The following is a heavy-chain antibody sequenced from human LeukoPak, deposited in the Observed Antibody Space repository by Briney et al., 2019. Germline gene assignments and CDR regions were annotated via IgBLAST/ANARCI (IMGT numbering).Heavy chain of an antibody. CDR2: ISWNSGSI. Sequence: GRSLRLSCAASGFTFDDYAMHWVRQAPGKGLEWVSGISWNSGSIGYADSVKGRFTISRDNSKNTLYLQMNSLRAGDTAVYYCAKGNYDFWSGYPGLSYFDYWGQGTLVTVSS. J-gene: IGHJ4*02. V-gene: IGHV3-9*01. D-gene: IGHD3-3*01. CDR1: GFTFDDYA. CDR3: AKGNYDFWSGYPGLSYFDY.